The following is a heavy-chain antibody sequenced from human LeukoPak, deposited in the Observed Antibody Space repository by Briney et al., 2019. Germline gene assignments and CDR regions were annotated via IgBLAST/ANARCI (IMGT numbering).Heavy chain of an antibody. D-gene: IGHD2-15*01. J-gene: IGHJ4*02. Sequence: SETLSLTCTVSGGSINGYFWSWMRQPAGKGLEWIGRILTNGNTDYNPSLNSRVTMSMDTSRNQFSLKLRSVSAADTAVYYCARSARVEPGTGYYFDSWGRGTLVTVSS. CDR2: ILTNGNT. V-gene: IGHV4-4*07. CDR1: GGSINGYF. CDR3: ARSARVEPGTGYYFDS.